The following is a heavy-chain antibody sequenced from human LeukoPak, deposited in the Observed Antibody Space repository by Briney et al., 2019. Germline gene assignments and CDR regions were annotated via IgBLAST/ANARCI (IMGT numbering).Heavy chain of an antibody. J-gene: IGHJ6*03. CDR3: ARAGYSSSWPNYYYYYMDV. CDR2: IYSGGST. V-gene: IGHV3-66*01. CDR1: GFTVSSNY. D-gene: IGHD6-13*01. Sequence: GGSLRLSCAASGFTVSSNYMSWGRQAPGKGLEWASVIYSGGSTYYADSVKGRFTISRDNSKNTLYLQMNSLRAEDTAVYYCARAGYSSSWPNYYYYYMDVWGKGTTVTISS.